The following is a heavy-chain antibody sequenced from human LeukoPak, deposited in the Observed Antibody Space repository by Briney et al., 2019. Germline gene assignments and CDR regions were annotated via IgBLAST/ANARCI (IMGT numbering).Heavy chain of an antibody. CDR1: GFTFSSYA. Sequence: GGSLRLSCAASGFTFSSYAMSWVRQAPGKGLEWVSGITGSGGGTYYADSVKGRFTISRDSSSSTLFLQMKSLRAEDTATYYCANEVAAGRKGIDYWGQGILVTLSS. CDR3: ANEVAAGRKGIDY. D-gene: IGHD6-6*01. J-gene: IGHJ4*02. V-gene: IGHV3-23*01. CDR2: ITGSGGGT.